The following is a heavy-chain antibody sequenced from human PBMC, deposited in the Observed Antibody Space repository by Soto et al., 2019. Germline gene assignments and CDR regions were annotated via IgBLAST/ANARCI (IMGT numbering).Heavy chain of an antibody. D-gene: IGHD3-10*01. V-gene: IGHV3-23*01. Sequence: EGLLLDYGGGLVQPGGSLRLSCAASGFTFSSYAMSWVRQAPGKGLEWVSGIGGSGGSRYYVDSVKGRFTISRDNSKNNLYLQMNSRRAEDTAVYYCARDLEAYYYSSGKWGQGTLVNVSS. J-gene: IGHJ4*02. CDR1: GFTFSSYA. CDR3: ARDLEAYYYSSGK. CDR2: IGGSGGSR.